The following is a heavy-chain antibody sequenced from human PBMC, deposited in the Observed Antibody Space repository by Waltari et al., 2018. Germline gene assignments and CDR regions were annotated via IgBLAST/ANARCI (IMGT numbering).Heavy chain of an antibody. D-gene: IGHD6-13*01. CDR3: ARGAAGTAYYYGMDV. Sequence: QVQLQESCPGLVKPSEPLSLTCTVSGGSISSHYWSWIRPPPGKGLEWIGYIYYSGSTNYNPSLKSRVTISVDTSKNQFSLKLSSVTAADTAVYYCARGAAGTAYYYGMDVWGQGTTVTVSS. J-gene: IGHJ6*02. CDR2: IYYSGST. CDR1: GGSISSHY. V-gene: IGHV4-59*11.